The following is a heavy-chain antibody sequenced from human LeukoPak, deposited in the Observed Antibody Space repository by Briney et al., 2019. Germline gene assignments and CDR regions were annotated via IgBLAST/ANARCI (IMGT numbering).Heavy chain of an antibody. CDR1: GFTFSSYG. Sequence: PGGSLRLSCAASGFTFSSYGMHWVRQAPGKGLEWVAVISYDGSNKYYADSVKGRFTISRDNSKNTLYLQMNSLRSEDTAVYYCAKDHPFALRVLSYYFDYWGQGTLVTVSS. D-gene: IGHD2/OR15-2a*01. J-gene: IGHJ4*02. CDR3: AKDHPFALRVLSYYFDY. V-gene: IGHV3-30*18. CDR2: ISYDGSNK.